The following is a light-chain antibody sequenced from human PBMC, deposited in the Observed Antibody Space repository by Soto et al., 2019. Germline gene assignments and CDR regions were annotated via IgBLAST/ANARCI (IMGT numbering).Light chain of an antibody. J-gene: IGLJ2*01. CDR3: SSYAGRNNVI. CDR1: SSDISKYNY. CDR2: EVN. Sequence: QSALTQPPSASGSPGQSVTISRTGTSSDISKYNYVSWYQQHPGKAPKLLIYEVNKRPSEVPERFSGSKSANTASLTVSGLQAEDEADYYCSSYAGRNNVIFGGGTKVTVL. V-gene: IGLV2-8*01.